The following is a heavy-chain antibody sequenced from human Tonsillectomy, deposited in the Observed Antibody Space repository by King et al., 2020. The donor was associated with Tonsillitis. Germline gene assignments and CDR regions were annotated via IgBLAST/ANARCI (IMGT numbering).Heavy chain of an antibody. CDR2: IIPIFGTA. J-gene: IGHJ1*01. V-gene: IGHV1-69*01. D-gene: IGHD2-21*02. Sequence: VQLVESGAEVKKPGSSVKVSCTASGGTFSSYAISWVRQAPGQGLEWMGGIIPIFGTANYAQKFQGRVTITADESTSTAYMELSSLRSEDTAVYYCAKTCGGDCYSFTAEYFQHWGQGTLVTVSS. CDR3: AKTCGGDCYSFTAEYFQH. CDR1: GGTFSSYA.